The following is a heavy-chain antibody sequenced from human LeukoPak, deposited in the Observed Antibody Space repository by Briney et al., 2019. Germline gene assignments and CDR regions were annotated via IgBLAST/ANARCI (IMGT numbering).Heavy chain of an antibody. Sequence: GGSLRLSCEASGFNFNTYSMAWVRQAPGKGLEWVSIISRASESIFYADSVKGRFTISRDDAESSLYLQMNSLRVDDTAIYYCARDWVAAGGDYMDVWGKGTTVTISS. V-gene: IGHV3-21*01. J-gene: IGHJ6*03. CDR1: GFNFNTYS. D-gene: IGHD2-8*02. CDR2: ISRASESI. CDR3: ARDWVAAGGDYMDV.